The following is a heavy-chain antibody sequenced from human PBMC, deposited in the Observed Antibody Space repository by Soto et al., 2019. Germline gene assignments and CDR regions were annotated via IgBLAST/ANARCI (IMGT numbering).Heavy chain of an antibody. D-gene: IGHD6-13*01. CDR2: INPSGGST. Sequence: QVQLVQSGAEVKKPGASVKVSCKASGYTFTSYYMHWVRQAPGQGLEWMGIINPSGGSTSYAQKFQGRVTMTRDTSTSTVYMELRSLRSEDTAVYYCARGGYSSSFGTDYYFDYWGQGTMVTVSS. CDR3: ARGGYSSSFGTDYYFDY. V-gene: IGHV1-46*01. J-gene: IGHJ4*02. CDR1: GYTFTSYY.